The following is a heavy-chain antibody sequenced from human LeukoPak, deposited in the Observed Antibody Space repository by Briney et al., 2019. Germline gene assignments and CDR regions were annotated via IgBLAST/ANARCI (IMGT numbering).Heavy chain of an antibody. Sequence: PGGSLRLSCAASGFTFSSYWMSWVRQAPGKGLEWVANIKQEGREKYYVDSVKGRVTISRDNAKNSLYLQMNSLRAEDTAVYYCARERGGYYDSSGYDNFDYWGQGTLVTVSS. CDR2: IKQEGREK. CDR1: GFTFSSYW. D-gene: IGHD3-22*01. V-gene: IGHV3-7*01. J-gene: IGHJ4*02. CDR3: ARERGGYYDSSGYDNFDY.